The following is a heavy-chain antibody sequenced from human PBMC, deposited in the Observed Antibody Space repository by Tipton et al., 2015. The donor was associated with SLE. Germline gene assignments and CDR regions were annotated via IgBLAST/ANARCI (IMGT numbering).Heavy chain of an antibody. CDR3: ASSFPSPLNSYGQGTFDY. CDR1: GGSVSSGSYY. J-gene: IGHJ4*02. CDR2: IYYSGST. Sequence: TLSLTCTVSGGSVSSGSYYWSWIRQPPGKGLEWIGYIYYSGSTYYNPSLKSRVTISADTSKNQFSLKLRSVTAADTAVYYCASSFPSPLNSYGQGTFDYWGQGTLVTVSS. V-gene: IGHV4-61*01. D-gene: IGHD5-18*01.